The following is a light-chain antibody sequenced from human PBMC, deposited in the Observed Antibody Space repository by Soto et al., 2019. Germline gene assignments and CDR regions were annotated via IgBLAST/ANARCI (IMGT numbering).Light chain of an antibody. CDR2: GAS. Sequence: EIVMTQSPATLSASPGERVTLSCRVSQSVSGNLAWYQQKPGQAPRLLIYGASTRATGIPARFGGSGSGTEFTLTISSLQPDDFATYYCQQYNSYSWTFGQGTKVDIK. CDR3: QQYNSYSWT. CDR1: QSVSGN. J-gene: IGKJ1*01. V-gene: IGKV3-15*01.